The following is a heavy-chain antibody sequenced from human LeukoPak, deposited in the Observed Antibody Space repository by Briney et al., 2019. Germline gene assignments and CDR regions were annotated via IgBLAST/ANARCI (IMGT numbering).Heavy chain of an antibody. D-gene: IGHD5-18*01. J-gene: IGHJ4*02. CDR3: ARDRAIGIQEWPFDY. Sequence: PSETLSLTCIVSGGSISSTNYYWGWVRQPPGKGLEWIGSIYYSGSTYYNPSLESRVTISVDTSENQFSLKLRSVTAADTAVYYCARDRAIGIQEWPFDYWGQGTLVTVSS. V-gene: IGHV4-39*07. CDR1: GGSISSTNYY. CDR2: IYYSGST.